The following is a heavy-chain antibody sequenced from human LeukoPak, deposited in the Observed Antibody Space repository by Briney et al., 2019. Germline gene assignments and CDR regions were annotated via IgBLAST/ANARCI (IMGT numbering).Heavy chain of an antibody. CDR2: ISAYNGNT. V-gene: IGHV1-18*01. D-gene: IGHD6-6*01. CDR3: ARDSPARGFFDY. CDR1: GYTFTCYG. J-gene: IGHJ4*02. Sequence: ASVKVSCKASGYTFTCYGISWVRQAPGQGLEWMGWISAYNGNTNYAQKLQGRVTMTTDTSTSTAYMELRSLRSDDTAVYYCARDSPARGFFDYWGQGTLVTVSS.